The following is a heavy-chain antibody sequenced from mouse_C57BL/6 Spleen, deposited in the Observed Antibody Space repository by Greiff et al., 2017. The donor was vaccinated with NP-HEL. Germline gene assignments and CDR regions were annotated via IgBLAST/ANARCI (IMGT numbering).Heavy chain of an antibody. Sequence: YYMSWVRQPPGKALEWLGFIRNKAKGYTTEYSASVKGRFTISRDNSQSILYLQMNALIAEDSATYYCARYCGGGEYAIDYWGQGPSVTVFS. CDR1: YY. D-gene: IGHD1-1*02. CDR2: IRNKAKGYTT. J-gene: IGHJ4*01. CDR3: ARYCGGGEYAIDY. V-gene: IGHV7-3*01.